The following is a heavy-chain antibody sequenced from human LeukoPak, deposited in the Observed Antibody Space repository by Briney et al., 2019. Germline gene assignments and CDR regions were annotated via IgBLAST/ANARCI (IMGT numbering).Heavy chain of an antibody. V-gene: IGHV4-59*01. D-gene: IGHD2-15*01. J-gene: IGHJ3*02. CDR2: IYYSGST. CDR3: ARDVVAFDI. Sequence: SETLSLTCTVSGGSISSYYWTWIRQPPGKGLEWIGYIYYSGSTNYNPSLKSRVTISVDTSKNQFSLKLSSVTAADTAVYYCARDVVAFDIWGQGTMVTVSS. CDR1: GGSISSYY.